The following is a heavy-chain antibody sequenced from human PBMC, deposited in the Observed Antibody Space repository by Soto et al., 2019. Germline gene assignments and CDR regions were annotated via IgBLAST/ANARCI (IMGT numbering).Heavy chain of an antibody. CDR2: ISAYNGNT. CDR3: ARDAARYCSSTSCYIYYYGMDV. V-gene: IGHV1-18*01. D-gene: IGHD2-2*02. CDR1: GYTFTSYG. Sequence: ASVKVSCKASGYTFTSYGISWVRQAPGQGLEWMGWISAYNGNTNYAQKLQGRVTMTTDTSTSTAYMELRSLRSDDTAVYYCARDAARYCSSTSCYIYYYGMDVWGQGTTVTVSS. J-gene: IGHJ6*02.